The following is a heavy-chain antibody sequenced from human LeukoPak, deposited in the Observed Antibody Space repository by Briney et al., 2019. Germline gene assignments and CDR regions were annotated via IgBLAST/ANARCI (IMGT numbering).Heavy chain of an antibody. CDR1: GYTFTNYA. CDR2: INAGNGKT. J-gene: IGHJ4*02. V-gene: IGHV1-3*01. D-gene: IGHD2-21*01. CDR3: ARGIWSSHNKDYYFDY. Sequence: GASVKVSCKASGYTFTNYAMNWVRQAPGQRLEWMGWINAGNGKTKSSHRFQDRVTITRDTSASTAYTELNSLRSEDTAVYYCARGIWSSHNKDYYFDYWGQGSLVTVSS.